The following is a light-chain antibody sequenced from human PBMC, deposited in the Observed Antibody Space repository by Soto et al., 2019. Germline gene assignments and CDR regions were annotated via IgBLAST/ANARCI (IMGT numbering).Light chain of an antibody. Sequence: EIVLTQSPATLSLSPGERATLSCRASQSVSNYLAWYQQKPGQAPRLLIYGASTRATGIPARFSGSGSGTEFTLTISSLQSEDFALYYCQQYNNWPPLTFGGGTKVDIK. CDR3: QQYNNWPPLT. CDR2: GAS. J-gene: IGKJ4*01. CDR1: QSVSNY. V-gene: IGKV3-15*01.